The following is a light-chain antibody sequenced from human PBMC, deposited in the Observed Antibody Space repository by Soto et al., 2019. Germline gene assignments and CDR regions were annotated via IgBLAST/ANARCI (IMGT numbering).Light chain of an antibody. CDR3: QQYNNWPPLT. Sequence: VLTQYRVTLSLAPWERPTLSCRASQSVSSNLAWYQQKPGQAPRLLIYGASTRATGIPARFSGSGSGTEFTLTISSLQSEDFAVYYCQQYNNWPPLTFGGGTKVDIK. CDR1: QSVSSN. CDR2: GAS. J-gene: IGKJ4*01. V-gene: IGKV3-15*01.